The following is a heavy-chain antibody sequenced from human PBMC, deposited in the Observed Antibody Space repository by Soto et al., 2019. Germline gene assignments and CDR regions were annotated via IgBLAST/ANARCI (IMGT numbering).Heavy chain of an antibody. J-gene: IGHJ6*03. V-gene: IGHV4-39*01. D-gene: IGHD3-16*02. Sequence: SETLSLTCTVSGGSISSSSYYWGWIRQPPGKGLEWIGSIYYSGSTYYNPSLKSRVTITVDTSKNQFSLKLSSVTAADTAVYYCARRYGGEPYDYIWGSYPLPDYYMDVWGKGTTVTVSS. CDR2: IYYSGST. CDR3: ARRYGGEPYDYIWGSYPLPDYYMDV. CDR1: GGSISSSSYY.